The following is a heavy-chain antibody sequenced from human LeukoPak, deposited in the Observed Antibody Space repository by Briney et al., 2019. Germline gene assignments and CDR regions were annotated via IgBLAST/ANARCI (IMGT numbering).Heavy chain of an antibody. Sequence: SETLSLTCTVSGGSIGWDYWSWIRQSAGKGLEWIGRIYKSGSTNYNPSFRRRVTMSVDTSKNQFSLHVTSVTAADTAVYYCAREEYFQDSNGYSYYFHSWGQESLVTVSS. CDR3: AREEYFQDSNGYSYYFHS. CDR1: GGSIGWDY. V-gene: IGHV4-4*07. D-gene: IGHD3-22*01. J-gene: IGHJ4*02. CDR2: IYKSGST.